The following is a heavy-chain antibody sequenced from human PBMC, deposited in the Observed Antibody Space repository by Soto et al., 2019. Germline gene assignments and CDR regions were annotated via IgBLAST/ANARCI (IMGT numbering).Heavy chain of an antibody. CDR1: GFTVSNAW. CDR3: ARIQGSGSYYNPIYSYSGMDV. D-gene: IGHD3-10*01. V-gene: IGHV3-15*07. CDR2: IKRKTDGGTM. Sequence: GGSLRLSCAASGFTVSNAWMCWVRQAPGKGLEWVGRIKRKTDGGTMDYAAPVKGRFTISREDSKNTLFRQMAGLKTGDTAVYSCARIQGSGSYYNPIYSYSGMDVWGQGTTVTVSS. J-gene: IGHJ6*02.